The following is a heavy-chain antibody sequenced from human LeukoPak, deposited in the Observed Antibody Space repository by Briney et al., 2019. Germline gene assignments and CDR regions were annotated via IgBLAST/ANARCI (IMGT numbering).Heavy chain of an antibody. CDR1: GYTFTGYY. Sequence: ASVKVSCKASGYTFTGYYMHWVRQAPGQGLEWMGWIYPNSGATTYAQKFQGRVTMTRDTSISTAYMELSRLTSDDTAVYYCGTLLSNGPFDYWGQGTLVTVSS. J-gene: IGHJ4*02. CDR3: GTLLSNGPFDY. V-gene: IGHV1-2*02. CDR2: IYPNSGAT.